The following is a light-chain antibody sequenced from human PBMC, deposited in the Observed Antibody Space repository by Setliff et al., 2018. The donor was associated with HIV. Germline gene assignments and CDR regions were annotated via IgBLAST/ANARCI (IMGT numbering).Light chain of an antibody. Sequence: QSVLTQPASVSGSPGQSITISCTGTSRDVGGGQNYVSWYQQYPGQAPKLMIYEVTKRPAGVSDRFSGSKSGNTASLIISGLQTEDEAEYYCSSFTSSSTYVFGIGTRSPS. CDR3: SSFTSSSTYV. CDR1: SRDVGGGQNY. CDR2: EVT. V-gene: IGLV2-14*01. J-gene: IGLJ1*01.